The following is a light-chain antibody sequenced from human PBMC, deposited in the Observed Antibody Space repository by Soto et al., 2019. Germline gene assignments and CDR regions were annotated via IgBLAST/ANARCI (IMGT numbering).Light chain of an antibody. CDR1: QSISSY. J-gene: IGKJ1*01. CDR2: AAT. CDR3: QQRYSTPQT. Sequence: IQMTQSPSSLSASVGDRVTITCRASQSISSYLNWYQQKPGKAPKLLIYAATSLQSGVPSRFSGSGSGTDFTLTISSLQPEDFATYYCQQRYSTPQTFGQGTKVDIK. V-gene: IGKV1-39*01.